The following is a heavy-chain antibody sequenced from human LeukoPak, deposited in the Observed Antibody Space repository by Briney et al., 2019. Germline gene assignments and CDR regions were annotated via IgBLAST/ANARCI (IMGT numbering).Heavy chain of an antibody. CDR1: GYTFTGYY. V-gene: IGHV1-2*02. CDR3: ASYPRYSSTPPFDY. D-gene: IGHD2-2*01. Sequence: ASVKVSCKPSGYTFTGYYMHWVRQAPGQGLEWMGWINPNTGETNSAQKFQGRVTMTRDTTINTAYMELTRLTSDDTAVYYCASYPRYSSTPPFDYWGQGTLVTVSS. CDR2: INPNTGET. J-gene: IGHJ4*02.